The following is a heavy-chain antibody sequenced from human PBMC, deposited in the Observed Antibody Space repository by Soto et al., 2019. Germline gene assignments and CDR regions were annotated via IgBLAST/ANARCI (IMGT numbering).Heavy chain of an antibody. J-gene: IGHJ5*02. CDR3: ARARILYSGNWFDP. CDR1: GYTFTSYD. V-gene: IGHV1-18*01. CDR2: ISAYNGNT. D-gene: IGHD1-26*01. Sequence: EASVKVSCKASGYTFTSYDINWVRQAPGQGLEWMGWISAYNGNTNYAQKLQGRVTMTTDTSTSTAYMELRSLRSDDTAVYYCARARILYSGNWFDPWGQGTLVTVSS.